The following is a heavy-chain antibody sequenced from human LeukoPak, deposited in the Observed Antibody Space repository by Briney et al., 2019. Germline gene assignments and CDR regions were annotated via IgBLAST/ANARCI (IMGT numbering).Heavy chain of an antibody. D-gene: IGHD3-22*01. V-gene: IGHV4-38-2*02. CDR2: IYHSGST. CDR1: GYSISSGYY. J-gene: IGHJ4*02. Sequence: SETLSLTCTVSGYSISSGYYWGWIRQPPGKGLEWIGSIYHSGSTYYNPSLKSRVTISVDTSKNQFSLKLSSVTAADTAVYYCARLGDSSGYYLPPPVPYWGQGTLVTVSS. CDR3: ARLGDSSGYYLPPPVPY.